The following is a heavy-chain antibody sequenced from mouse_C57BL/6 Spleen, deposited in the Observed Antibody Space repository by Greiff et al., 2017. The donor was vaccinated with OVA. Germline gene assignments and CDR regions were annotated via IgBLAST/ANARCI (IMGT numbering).Heavy chain of an antibody. D-gene: IGHD1-1*01. CDR3: ARPHYYGSSYEGYYFDY. CDR2: ISYDGSN. V-gene: IGHV3-6*01. J-gene: IGHJ2*01. Sequence: EVKLMESGPGLVKPSQSLSLTCSVTGYSITSGYYWNWIRQFPGNKLEWMGYISYDGSNNYNPSLKNRISITRDTSKNQFFLKLNSVTTEDTATYYCARPHYYGSSYEGYYFDYWGQGTTLTVSS. CDR1: GYSITSGYY.